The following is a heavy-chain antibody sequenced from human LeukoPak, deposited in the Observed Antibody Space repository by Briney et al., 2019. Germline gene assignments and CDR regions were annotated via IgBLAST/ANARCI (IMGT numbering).Heavy chain of an antibody. CDR1: GGSISSYY. D-gene: IGHD1-26*01. Sequence: SETLSLTCTVSGGSISSYYWSWIRQPAGKGLEGSGRIYTSWSTNYNPSLKSRVTMSVDTSKNQFSLKLSSVTAADTAVYYCARGIHGWELFGPRPNAFDIWGQGTMVTVSS. CDR3: ARGIHGWELFGPRPNAFDI. V-gene: IGHV4-4*07. CDR2: IYTSWST. J-gene: IGHJ3*02.